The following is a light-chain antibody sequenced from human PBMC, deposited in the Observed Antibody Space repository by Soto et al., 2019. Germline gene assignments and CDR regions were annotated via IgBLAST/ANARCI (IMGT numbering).Light chain of an antibody. J-gene: IGKJ5*01. CDR3: QQYDNLLPIT. Sequence: IQMTQSPSSLSASVGDRVTITCQASQDISKSLNWYQQKPGKAPKLLIYDASSLQTGVPSRFSGSGSATHFPFTISSLQPEDVATYYCQQYDNLLPITFGQGTRQEIK. V-gene: IGKV1-33*01. CDR1: QDISKS. CDR2: DAS.